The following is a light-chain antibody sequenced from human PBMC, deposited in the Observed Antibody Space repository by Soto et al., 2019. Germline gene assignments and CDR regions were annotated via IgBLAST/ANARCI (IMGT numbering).Light chain of an antibody. Sequence: QSALTQPPSASGSPGQSVTISCTGTSSDVGAYNYVSWYQQLPGKAPKLIIYEVSKRPSGVPDRFSGSKSGKTASLTVSGLQVEDEADYYCTSYAGTYSFFYVFGTGTKVTVL. CDR1: SSDVGAYNY. CDR3: TSYAGTYSFFYV. J-gene: IGLJ1*01. V-gene: IGLV2-8*01. CDR2: EVS.